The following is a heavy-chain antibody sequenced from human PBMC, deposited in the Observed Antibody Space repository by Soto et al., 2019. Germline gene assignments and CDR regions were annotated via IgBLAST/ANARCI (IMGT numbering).Heavy chain of an antibody. J-gene: IGHJ3*02. CDR2: INAGHGNT. Sequence: QVQLVQSGAEVKKPGASVKVSCKASGYTFTSYAMHWVRQAPGQRLEWMGWINAGHGNTKYSQKFQGSVTITRDTSASTAYMELSRLRSEDTAVYYCAREMPAGTFDIWGQGTMVRVSS. CDR1: GYTFTSYA. V-gene: IGHV1-3*01. D-gene: IGHD6-13*01. CDR3: AREMPAGTFDI.